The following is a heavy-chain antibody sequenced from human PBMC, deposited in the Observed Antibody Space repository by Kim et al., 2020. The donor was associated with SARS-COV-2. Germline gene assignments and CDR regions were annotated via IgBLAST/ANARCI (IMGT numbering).Heavy chain of an antibody. D-gene: IGHD3-9*01. CDR3: ARGDLTGYYLDY. Sequence: GGSLRLSCAASGFTFSTYDMHWVRQATGKGLEWVSGIGTDGDTYYPDSVKGRFTISRDNAKNSLYLQMNILIAGDTAVYYCARGDLTGYYLDYWGQGTLVNVSS. V-gene: IGHV3-13*01. CDR2: IGTDGDT. CDR1: GFTFSTYD. J-gene: IGHJ4*02.